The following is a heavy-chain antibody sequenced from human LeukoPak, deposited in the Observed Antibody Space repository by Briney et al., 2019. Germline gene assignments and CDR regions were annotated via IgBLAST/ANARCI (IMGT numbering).Heavy chain of an antibody. Sequence: PGGSLRLSCAASGFTFSSYGMHWVRQAPGKGLEWVAVISYDGSNKYYADSVKGRFTISRDNSKNTLYLQMNSLRAEDTAVYYCARVGCSSTSCYTYYYYGMDVWGQGTTVTVSS. CDR2: ISYDGSNK. V-gene: IGHV3-30*03. J-gene: IGHJ6*02. D-gene: IGHD2-2*02. CDR3: ARVGCSSTSCYTYYYYGMDV. CDR1: GFTFSSYG.